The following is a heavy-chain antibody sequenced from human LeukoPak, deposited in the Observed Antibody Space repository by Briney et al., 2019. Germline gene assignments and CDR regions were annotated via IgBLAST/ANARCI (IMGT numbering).Heavy chain of an antibody. CDR1: GVSISSYY. D-gene: IGHD6-19*01. CDR3: ARDQGSSGRAFDV. Sequence: PSETLSLTCTVSGVSISSYYWSWLRQPPGKGLEGIGYIFYSGSTTYNPSLKSRVSISVDTPKNQVSLRLTSVTAADTAVYYCARDQGSSGRAFDVWGQGTMVTVSS. J-gene: IGHJ3*01. V-gene: IGHV4-59*01. CDR2: IFYSGST.